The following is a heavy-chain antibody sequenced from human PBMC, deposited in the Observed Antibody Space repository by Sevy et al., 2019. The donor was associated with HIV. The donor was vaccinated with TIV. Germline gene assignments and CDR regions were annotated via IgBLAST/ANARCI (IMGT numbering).Heavy chain of an antibody. Sequence: GGSLRLSCAASGFTFSSYSMNWVRQAPGKGLEWVSSISSSSSYIYYADSVKGRFTISRDNAKNSLYLQMNSLRAEDTAVYYCAIDQPYCSGGSCYSHYYYGMDVWGQGTTVTVSS. V-gene: IGHV3-21*01. CDR3: AIDQPYCSGGSCYSHYYYGMDV. J-gene: IGHJ6*02. CDR2: ISSSSSYI. CDR1: GFTFSSYS. D-gene: IGHD2-15*01.